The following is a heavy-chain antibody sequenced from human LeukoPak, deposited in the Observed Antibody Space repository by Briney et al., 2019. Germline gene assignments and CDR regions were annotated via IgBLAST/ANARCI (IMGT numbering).Heavy chain of an antibody. V-gene: IGHV1-2*02. J-gene: IGHJ4*02. CDR2: INPNSGGT. D-gene: IGHD3-16*01. CDR3: ARGFLLYGAQFGADY. CDR1: GYTFTGYY. Sequence: ASVKVSCKASGYTFTGYYMHWVRQAPGQGLEWMGWINPNSGGTNYAQKFQGRVTMTRDTSISTAYIELSRLRSDGTAVYYCARGFLLYGAQFGADYWGQGTLVTVSS.